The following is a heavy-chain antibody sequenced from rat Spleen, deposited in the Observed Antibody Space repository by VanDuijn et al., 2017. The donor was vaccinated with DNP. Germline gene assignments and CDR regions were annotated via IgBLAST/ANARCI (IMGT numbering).Heavy chain of an antibody. CDR2: ISTGGGNT. CDR3: TRIAY. Sequence: EVQLVESGGGLVQPGRSLRLSCAASGFTFRDYNLAWVRQAPTKGLEWVAAISTGGGNTYYRDSVKGRFTVSRDNAKSSLYLQMNSLWSEDTASYFCTRIAYWGQGTLVTVSS. J-gene: IGHJ3*01. CDR1: GFTFRDYN. V-gene: IGHV5-25*01.